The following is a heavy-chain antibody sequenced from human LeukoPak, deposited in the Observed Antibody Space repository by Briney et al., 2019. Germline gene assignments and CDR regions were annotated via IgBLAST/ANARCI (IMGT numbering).Heavy chain of an antibody. CDR1: GYSFPNYW. D-gene: IGHD2-2*02. CDR3: ARGPYAYTSSATLGSYNWFDP. J-gene: IGHJ5*02. Sequence: GESLKISCKGSGYSFPNYWIGWVRQMPGKDLEWMGIIYPGDSHTRYSPSFQDQVTISVDKSISTAYLQWSSLKASDTAMYYCARGPYAYTSSATLGSYNWFDPWGQGSLVTVSS. CDR2: IYPGDSHT. V-gene: IGHV5-51*01.